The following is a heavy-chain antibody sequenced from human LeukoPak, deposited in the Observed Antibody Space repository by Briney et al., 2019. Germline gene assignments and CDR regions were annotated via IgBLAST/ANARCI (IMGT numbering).Heavy chain of an antibody. J-gene: IGHJ4*02. V-gene: IGHV3-11*04. Sequence: GGSLRLSCAASGFTFSDYYMSWLRQAPGKGLEGVSYISSSGSTIYYADSLKARFTISRDNAKNSLYLQMNSLRAEDTAVYYCARDIYSGDLGDVEDYWGQGTLVTVSS. CDR3: ARDIYSGDLGDVEDY. D-gene: IGHD1-26*01. CDR2: ISSSGSTI. CDR1: GFTFSDYY.